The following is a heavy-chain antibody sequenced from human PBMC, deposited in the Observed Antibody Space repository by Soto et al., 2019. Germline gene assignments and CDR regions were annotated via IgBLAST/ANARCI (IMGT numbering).Heavy chain of an antibody. Sequence: QVQLQQWGAGLLKPSETLSLTCAVYGGSFSCYYWSWIRQPPGKGLEWIGEINHSGSTNYNPSLKSRVTISVDTSKNQFSLKLSSVTAADTAVYYCARAGKGIAAASEAFDIWGQGTMVTVSS. J-gene: IGHJ3*02. V-gene: IGHV4-34*01. CDR1: GGSFSCYY. CDR3: ARAGKGIAAASEAFDI. D-gene: IGHD6-13*01. CDR2: INHSGST.